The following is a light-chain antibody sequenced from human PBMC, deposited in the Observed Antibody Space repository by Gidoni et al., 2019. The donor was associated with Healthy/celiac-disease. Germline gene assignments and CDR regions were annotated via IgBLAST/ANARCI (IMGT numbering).Light chain of an antibody. Sequence: QTVLTHPPAASEPPGQSVTISCSGSTPNIGSNTVNWYKQLPGTAPKLLIHSNNQRPSRAPDRFSGSKSGTSAALAISGLQSEDEADYYCAAWDDSLNGYVVFGGGTKLTVL. CDR1: TPNIGSNT. CDR3: AAWDDSLNGYVV. J-gene: IGLJ2*01. V-gene: IGLV1-44*01. CDR2: SNN.